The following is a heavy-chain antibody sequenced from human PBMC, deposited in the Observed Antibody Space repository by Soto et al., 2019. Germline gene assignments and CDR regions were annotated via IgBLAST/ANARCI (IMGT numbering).Heavy chain of an antibody. CDR3: ARGFGARAADWFDP. J-gene: IGHJ5*02. CDR1: GYTFTGYY. D-gene: IGHD3-3*01. CDR2: INPNSGGT. Sequence: ASVKVSCKASGYTFTGYYMHWVRQAPGQGLEWMGWINPNSGGTNYAQKFQGWVTMTRDTSISTAYMELSRLRSDDTAVYYCARGFGARAADWFDPWGQGTLVTVSS. V-gene: IGHV1-2*04.